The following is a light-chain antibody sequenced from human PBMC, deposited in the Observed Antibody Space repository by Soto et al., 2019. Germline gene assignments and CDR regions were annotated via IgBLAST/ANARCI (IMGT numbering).Light chain of an antibody. J-gene: IGKJ1*01. CDR3: QKSFSSPPWT. CDR1: QSISSW. CDR2: AAS. Sequence: DIQMTQSPSTLSASVGDRVTITCRASQSISSWLAWYQQKPGKAPNLLIYAASSLHSGVPSRFSGSGSGTDFTLTISSLQPEDFATYYCQKSFSSPPWTFGQGTKVDIK. V-gene: IGKV1-39*01.